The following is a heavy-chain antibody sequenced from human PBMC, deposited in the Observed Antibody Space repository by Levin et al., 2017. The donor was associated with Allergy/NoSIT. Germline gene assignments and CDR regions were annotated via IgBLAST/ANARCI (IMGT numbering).Heavy chain of an antibody. CDR3: ARGYLTFDY. Sequence: GESLKISCKASGYTFTGYYIHWVRQAPGQGLEWMGWINPKIGGTIYSQKFQGRVTMTRDTSINTVYMELSGLTSDDTAVYFCARGYLTFDYWGQGTLVIVSS. D-gene: IGHD2-15*01. V-gene: IGHV1-2*02. CDR1: GYTFTGYY. CDR2: INPKIGGT. J-gene: IGHJ4*02.